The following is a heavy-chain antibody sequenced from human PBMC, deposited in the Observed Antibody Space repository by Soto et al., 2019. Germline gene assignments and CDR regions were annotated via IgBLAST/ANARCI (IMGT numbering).Heavy chain of an antibody. Sequence: PGGSQRLSCAASGFTFSSYGMHWVRQAPGKGLEWVAVIWYDGSNKYYADSVKGRFTISRDNSKNTLYLQMNSLRAEDTAVYYCARACCWGVAAPEVDYYYYYMDVWGKGTTVTVSS. J-gene: IGHJ6*03. CDR3: ARACCWGVAAPEVDYYYYYMDV. V-gene: IGHV3-33*01. CDR2: IWYDGSNK. CDR1: GFTFSSYG. D-gene: IGHD6-25*01.